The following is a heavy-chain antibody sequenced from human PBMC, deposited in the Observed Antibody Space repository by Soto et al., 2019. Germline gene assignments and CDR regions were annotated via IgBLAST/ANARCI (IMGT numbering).Heavy chain of an antibody. D-gene: IGHD6-19*01. CDR3: AKGAVAGVYAY. CDR1: GFTFSSYA. V-gene: IGHV3-23*01. J-gene: IGHJ4*02. Sequence: EVQLLESGGGLVQPGGSLRLSCAASGFTFSSYAMSWVRQAPGKGLEWVSAISGSGGSTYYADSVKGRFTISRDNSKYPLYLQMNSLRAEDTGVYDCAKGAVAGVYAYWGQGTLVTVSS. CDR2: ISGSGGST.